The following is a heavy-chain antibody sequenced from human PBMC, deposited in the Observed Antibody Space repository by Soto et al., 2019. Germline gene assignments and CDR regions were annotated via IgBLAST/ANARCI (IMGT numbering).Heavy chain of an antibody. Sequence: QVQLVQSGAEVKKPGSSVKVSCKASGGTFSSYAISWVRQAPGQGLEWMGEIIPIFGTANYAQKFQGRVTITADEATSTAYMEASSLRSEDTAEDYCARDRGPSTGYSAYWFDPWGQGTLVTVSS. CDR3: ARDRGPSTGYSAYWFDP. D-gene: IGHD3-22*01. CDR2: IIPIFGTA. V-gene: IGHV1-69*12. CDR1: GGTFSSYA. J-gene: IGHJ5*02.